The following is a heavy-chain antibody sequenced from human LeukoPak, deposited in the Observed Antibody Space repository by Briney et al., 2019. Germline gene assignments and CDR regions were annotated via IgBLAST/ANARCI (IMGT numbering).Heavy chain of an antibody. Sequence: ASVKVSCKASGYTFTGYYMHWVRQAPGQGLEWMGWINPNSGGTNYAQKFQGRVTMTRDTSISTAYLQWSSLKASDTAVYYCARRLWWQWPYDYWGQGTLVTVSS. CDR2: INPNSGGT. CDR1: GYTFTGYY. CDR3: ARRLWWQWPYDY. V-gene: IGHV1-2*02. J-gene: IGHJ4*02. D-gene: IGHD2-21*01.